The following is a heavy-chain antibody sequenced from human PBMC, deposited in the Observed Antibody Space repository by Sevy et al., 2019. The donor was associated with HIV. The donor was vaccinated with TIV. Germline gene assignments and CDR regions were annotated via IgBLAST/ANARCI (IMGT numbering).Heavy chain of an antibody. Sequence: GESLKISCKGSGYTFTNYWIVWVRQMPGKGLEWMGIIYPGDSDTRYSPSFQGQVTISADKSISTAYLQWSSLKASDTAMYYCARYPIVVVPAAEYYFDYWGQGTLVTVSS. J-gene: IGHJ4*01. D-gene: IGHD2-2*01. CDR3: ARYPIVVVPAAEYYFDY. V-gene: IGHV5-51*01. CDR1: GYTFTNYW. CDR2: IYPGDSDT.